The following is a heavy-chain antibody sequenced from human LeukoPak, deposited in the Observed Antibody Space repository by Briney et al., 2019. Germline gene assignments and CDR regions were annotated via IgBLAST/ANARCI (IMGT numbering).Heavy chain of an antibody. D-gene: IGHD3-22*01. CDR2: INQSGSI. CDR1: GESFRGYY. Sequence: PSETLSLTCAVYGESFRGYYWSWIRQPPGKGLEWIGEINQSGSIKYNPSLKSRVTISVDTSKNQFSLKLSSVTAADTAVYYCTTGPDYYNSSSYYSHYWGQGTLVTVSS. V-gene: IGHV4-34*01. J-gene: IGHJ4*02. CDR3: TTGPDYYNSSSYYSHY.